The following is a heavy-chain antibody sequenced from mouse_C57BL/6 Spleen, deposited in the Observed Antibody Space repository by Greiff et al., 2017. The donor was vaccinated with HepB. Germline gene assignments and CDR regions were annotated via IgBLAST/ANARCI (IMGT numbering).Heavy chain of an antibody. J-gene: IGHJ4*01. CDR2: IDPENGDT. CDR3: TTVTMDY. CDR1: GFNIKDDY. V-gene: IGHV14-4*01. Sequence: VQLKESGAELVRPVASVKLSCTASGFNIKDDYMHWVKQRPEQGLEWIGWIDPENGDTEYASKFQGKATITADTSSNTAYLQLSSLTSEDTAVYYCTTVTMDYLGQGTSVTVSS.